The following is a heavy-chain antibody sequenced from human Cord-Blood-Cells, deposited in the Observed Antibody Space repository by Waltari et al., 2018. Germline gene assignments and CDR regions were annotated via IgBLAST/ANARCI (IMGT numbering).Heavy chain of an antibody. Sequence: EVQLLESGGGLVQPGGSLRLSCAASGFTFSSYAMSWVRQAPGKGLEWVSAISGSGGSTYYADSVKGRFTIARDNSKNTLYLQMNSLRAEDTAVYYCAKDLGQGDAFDIWGQGTMVTVSS. V-gene: IGHV3-23*01. CDR1: GFTFSSYA. J-gene: IGHJ3*02. CDR3: AKDLGQGDAFDI. CDR2: ISGSGGST.